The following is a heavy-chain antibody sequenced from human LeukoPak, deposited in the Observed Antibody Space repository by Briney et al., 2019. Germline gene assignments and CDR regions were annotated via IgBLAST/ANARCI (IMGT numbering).Heavy chain of an antibody. CDR1: GFTFDDYA. D-gene: IGHD4-11*01. J-gene: IGHJ5*02. V-gene: IGHV3-23*01. CDR3: AYSKGWFDP. Sequence: TGGSLRLSCAASGFTFDDYAMSWVRQAPGKGLEWVSAISGSGGSTYYADSVKGRFTISRDNSKNTLYLQMNSLRAEDTAVYYCAYSKGWFDPWGQGTLVTVSS. CDR2: ISGSGGST.